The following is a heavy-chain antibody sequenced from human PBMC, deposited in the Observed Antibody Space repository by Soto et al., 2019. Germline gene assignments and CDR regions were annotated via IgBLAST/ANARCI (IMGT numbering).Heavy chain of an antibody. Sequence: EVQLLESGGGLVQPGGSLRLSCAASGFTFSSYAMSWVRQAPGKGLEWVSAISGSGGSTYYADSVKGRFTISRDNYKNTLYLQMNSVRAEDTAVYYCAKCSSGWYLGESFDYWGQGTLVTVSS. CDR3: AKCSSGWYLGESFDY. V-gene: IGHV3-23*01. CDR2: ISGSGGST. J-gene: IGHJ4*02. D-gene: IGHD6-19*01. CDR1: GFTFSSYA.